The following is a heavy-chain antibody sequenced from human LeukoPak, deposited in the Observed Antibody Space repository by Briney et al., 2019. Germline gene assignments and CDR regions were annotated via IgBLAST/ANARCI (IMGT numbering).Heavy chain of an antibody. J-gene: IGHJ4*02. Sequence: PGGSLTLSCTASGFTLSSYAMSWVRQAPGEGLEWVSTISGSADNTNYAEAVKGRFTISRDNSKHTMYLQMNSLRAEDTAVYYCAKQGFGCWGQGTLVTVSS. CDR3: AKQGFGC. CDR1: GFTLSSYA. CDR2: ISGSADNT. V-gene: IGHV3-23*01.